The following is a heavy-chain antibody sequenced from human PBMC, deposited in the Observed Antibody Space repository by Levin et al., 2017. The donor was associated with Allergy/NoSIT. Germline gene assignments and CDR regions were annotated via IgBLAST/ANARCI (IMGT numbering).Heavy chain of an antibody. CDR2: ISSSSSYI. CDR1: GFTFSSYS. V-gene: IGHV3-21*01. J-gene: IGHJ4*02. D-gene: IGHD3-3*01. Sequence: ETLSLTCAASGFTFSSYSMNWVRQAPGKGLEWVSSISSSSSYIYYADSVKGRFTISRDNAKNSLYLQMNSLRAEDTAVYYCATTPGGGGTIFGVVRSGYWGQGTLVTVSS. CDR3: ATTPGGGGTIFGVVRSGY.